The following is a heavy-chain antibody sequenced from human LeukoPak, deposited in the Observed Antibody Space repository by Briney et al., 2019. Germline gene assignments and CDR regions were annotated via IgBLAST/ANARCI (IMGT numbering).Heavy chain of an antibody. CDR3: AGRRLTRDPRGVDF. Sequence: SQTLSLTCNVSGDSIKDAFFYWSWIRQTPGKGLEWIGRVYGSGTINYNPSLDTRVTILLDTSKKHFSLTLNSVTAADTAVYCCAGRRLTRDPRGVDFWSQGTRVTVSS. CDR2: VYGSGTI. V-gene: IGHV4-61*02. D-gene: IGHD3/OR15-3a*01. CDR1: GDSIKDAFFY. J-gene: IGHJ4*02.